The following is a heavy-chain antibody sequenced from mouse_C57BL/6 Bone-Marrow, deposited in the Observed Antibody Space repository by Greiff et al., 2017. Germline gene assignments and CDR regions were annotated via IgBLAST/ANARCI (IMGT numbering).Heavy chain of an antibody. Sequence: QVQLQQPGAELVMPGASVKLSCKASGYTFTSYWMHWVKQRPGQGLEWIGEIDPSDSYTNYNQKFKGKSTLTVDKSSRTAYMQLSSLTSEDSAVYDCAGAERYYCGLDYWGQGTTLTVAS. CDR3: AGAERYYCGLDY. V-gene: IGHV1-69*01. J-gene: IGHJ2*01. CDR1: GYTFTSYW. CDR2: IDPSDSYT. D-gene: IGHD1-1*01.